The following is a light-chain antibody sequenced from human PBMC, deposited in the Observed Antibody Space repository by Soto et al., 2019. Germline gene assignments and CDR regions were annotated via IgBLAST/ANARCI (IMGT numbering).Light chain of an antibody. CDR3: QQRSNWPWT. Sequence: EIVXTXSPXTLSLSXGXRATXSCXASQXVSXYLAWYQQKPGQAPRLLIYDASNRATGIPARFSGSGSGTDFTLTISSLEPEDFAVYYCQQRSNWPWTFGQGTKVEIK. CDR2: DAS. CDR1: QXVSXY. J-gene: IGKJ1*01. V-gene: IGKV3-11*01.